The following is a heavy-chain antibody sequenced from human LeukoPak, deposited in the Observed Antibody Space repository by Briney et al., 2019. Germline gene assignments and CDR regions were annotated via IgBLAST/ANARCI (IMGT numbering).Heavy chain of an antibody. CDR3: ARDRSAAPPDY. V-gene: IGHV4-39*07. CDR2: IDYSGNT. J-gene: IGHJ4*02. D-gene: IGHD6-13*01. Sequence: SETLSLTCTVSGGSISSSDYYWGWIRQSPGKGLEWLGSIDYSGNTYSNPSLRSRVTISADTPKNQFSLDLSSVTAADTAVYYCARDRSAAPPDYWGQGTLVTVSS. CDR1: GGSISSSDYY.